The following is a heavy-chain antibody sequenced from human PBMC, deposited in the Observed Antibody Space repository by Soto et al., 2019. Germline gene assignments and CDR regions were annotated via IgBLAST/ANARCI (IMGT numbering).Heavy chain of an antibody. CDR3: ARPSTTATGGVEH. Sequence: QVQLVQSGAEVKQPGSSVKVSCKASGVTFNNSTVNWVRQAPGQGLEWMGRFTPILGVVNNAQKFQGRLTLSVEKSTSTAYMELSSLRSEDTAVYYCARPSTTATGGVEHWGQGTLVIVSS. D-gene: IGHD2-8*02. CDR2: FTPILGVV. J-gene: IGHJ4*02. V-gene: IGHV1-69*02. CDR1: GVTFNNST.